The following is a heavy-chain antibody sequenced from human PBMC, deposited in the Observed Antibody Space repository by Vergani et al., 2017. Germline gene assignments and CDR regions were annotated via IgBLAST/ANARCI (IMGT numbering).Heavy chain of an antibody. J-gene: IGHJ3*02. CDR1: GYTFTGYY. V-gene: IGHV1-2*02. CDR3: AXDYRNGRYFDWLYTSHHHHDAFDI. CDR2: INPNSGGT. D-gene: IGHD3-9*01. Sequence: QVQLVQSGAEVKKPGASVKVSCKASGYTFTGYYMHWVRQAPGQGLEWMGWINPNSGGTNYAQKFQGRVTMTRDTSISTAYMELSRLRSDDTAVYYCAXDYRNGRYFDWLYTSHHHHDAFDIWGQGTMVTVSS.